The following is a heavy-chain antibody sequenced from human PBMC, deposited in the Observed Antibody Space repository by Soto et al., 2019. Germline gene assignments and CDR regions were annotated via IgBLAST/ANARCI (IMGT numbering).Heavy chain of an antibody. D-gene: IGHD6-6*01. Sequence: QTLSLPCAISGYSVASSSAAWNLIRQSPSRGLEWLGRTYYRSKWYNDYAVSVKSRITINPDTSKNQFSLQLNSVTPEDTAVYYCARDVGDSSSVDYWGQGTLVTVSS. CDR2: TYYRSKWYN. J-gene: IGHJ4*02. CDR1: GYSVASSSAA. V-gene: IGHV6-1*01. CDR3: ARDVGDSSSVDY.